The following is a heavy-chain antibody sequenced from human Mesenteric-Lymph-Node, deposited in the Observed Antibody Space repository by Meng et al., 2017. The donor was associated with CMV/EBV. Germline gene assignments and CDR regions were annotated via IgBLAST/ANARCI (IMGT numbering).Heavy chain of an antibody. V-gene: IGHV3-21*01. CDR3: ARDQASSSWYIDNWFDP. D-gene: IGHD6-13*01. J-gene: IGHJ5*02. Sequence: GESLKISCAASGFTFSSYSMNWVRQAPGKGLEWVSSISSSSSYIYHADSVKGRFTISRDNAKNSRYLQMNSLRAEDTAVYYCARDQASSSWYIDNWFDPWGQGTLVTVSS. CDR1: GFTFSSYS. CDR2: ISSSSSYI.